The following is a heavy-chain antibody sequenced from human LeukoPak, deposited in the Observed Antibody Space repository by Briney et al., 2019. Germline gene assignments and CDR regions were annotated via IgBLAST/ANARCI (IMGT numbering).Heavy chain of an antibody. V-gene: IGHV4-59*01. J-gene: IGHJ2*01. CDR2: IYYSGST. CDR3: ARVLATVTTWYFDL. Sequence: SETLSLTCTVSGGSISSYYWSWIRQPPGKGLEWIGYIYYSGSTNYNPSLKSRVTISVDTSKNQFSLKLSSVTAADTAVYYCARVLATVTTWYFDLWGRGTLVTVSS. CDR1: GGSISSYY. D-gene: IGHD4-17*01.